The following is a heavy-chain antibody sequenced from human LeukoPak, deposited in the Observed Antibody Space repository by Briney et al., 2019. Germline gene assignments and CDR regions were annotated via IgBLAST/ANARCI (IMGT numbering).Heavy chain of an antibody. V-gene: IGHV1-8*01. J-gene: IGHJ5*02. CDR1: GYTFTSYD. Sequence: ASVKVSCKASGYTFTSYDINWVRQATGQGLEWMGWMNPNSGNTGYAQMFQGRVTMTRNTSISTAYMELSSLRSEDTAVYYCARGLFHDFWSGYYHWGQGTLVTVSS. CDR3: ARGLFHDFWSGYYH. CDR2: MNPNSGNT. D-gene: IGHD3-3*01.